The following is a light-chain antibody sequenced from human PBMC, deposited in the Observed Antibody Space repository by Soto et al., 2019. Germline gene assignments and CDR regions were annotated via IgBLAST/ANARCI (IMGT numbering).Light chain of an antibody. CDR1: QGISNY. J-gene: IGKJ1*01. CDR3: LQDINYPWT. V-gene: IGKV1-6*01. Sequence: AIHFTQSPSSLSSGLVDRVTITCRASQGISNYLAWYQQKPGKAPDLLIYSASTLQSGVPPRFSGSGSGTDFTLAISSLQPEDSATYYCLQDINYPWTFGQGTKVDIK. CDR2: SAS.